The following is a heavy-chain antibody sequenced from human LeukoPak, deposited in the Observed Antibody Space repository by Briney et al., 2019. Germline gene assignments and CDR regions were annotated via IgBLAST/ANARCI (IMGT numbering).Heavy chain of an antibody. CDR3: ARVDYFDWHNYYYYYMDV. D-gene: IGHD3-9*01. CDR2: MNPNSGNT. CDR1: GYTFTSYD. V-gene: IGHV1-8*02. J-gene: IGHJ6*03. Sequence: EASVKVSCKASGYTFTSYDINWVRQATGQGLEWMGWMNPNSGNTGYAQKLQGRVTMTTDTSTSTAYMELRSLRSDDTAVYYCARVDYFDWHNYYYYYMDVWGEGTTVTISS.